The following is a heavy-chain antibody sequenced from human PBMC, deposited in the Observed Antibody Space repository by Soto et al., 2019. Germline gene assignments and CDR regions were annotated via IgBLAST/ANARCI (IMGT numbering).Heavy chain of an antibody. Sequence: SETLSVPCAVSGASISTQSWWSWVRQPPGKGLEWIGEIYHNGGTNYNPSLKSRITMSIDNSKNQFSLNLNSVTAADTAVYYCARESPDLAFDIWCQGTMVT. V-gene: IGHV4-4*02. J-gene: IGHJ3*02. CDR1: GASISTQSW. CDR2: IYHNGGT. CDR3: ARESPDLAFDI.